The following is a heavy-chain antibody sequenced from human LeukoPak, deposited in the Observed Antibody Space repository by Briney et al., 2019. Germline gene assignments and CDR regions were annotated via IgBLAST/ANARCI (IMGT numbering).Heavy chain of an antibody. Sequence: GESLKISCQGSGYRFTSSWIGWVRQMPGKGLEWMGSIDPGDAETRESPSSQGHVTISADKSISTAYLQWNSLKASDTAMYYCARGPVGDPGAFDLWGQGTMVTVSS. J-gene: IGHJ3*01. CDR3: ARGPVGDPGAFDL. V-gene: IGHV5-51*01. D-gene: IGHD1-26*01. CDR1: GYRFTSSW. CDR2: IDPGDAET.